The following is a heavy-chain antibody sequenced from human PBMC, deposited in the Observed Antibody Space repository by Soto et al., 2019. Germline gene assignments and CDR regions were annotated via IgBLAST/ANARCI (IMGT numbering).Heavy chain of an antibody. J-gene: IGHJ6*02. CDR1: GFAFGSYA. D-gene: IGHD6-19*01. V-gene: IGHV3-30*04. CDR2: ISFDGKTK. CDR3: ARDTKVAGPYFHGLDV. Sequence: QVQLVESGGGVVQPGRSLRLSCAASGFAFGSYAVHWVRQAPGKGLEWVAVISFDGKTKYYIDSVKGRFTISRDNSKNTLYLQMNSLRPEDTAVYYCARDTKVAGPYFHGLDVWGQGTTVTVSS.